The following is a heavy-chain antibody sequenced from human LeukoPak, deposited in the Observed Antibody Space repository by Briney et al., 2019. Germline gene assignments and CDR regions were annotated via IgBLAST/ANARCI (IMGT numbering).Heavy chain of an antibody. CDR3: ARDSIGTYYYGSGSYYGMDV. J-gene: IGHJ6*02. D-gene: IGHD3-10*01. CDR1: GFTFSSYS. Sequence: GGSLKLSCAASGFTFSSYSVNWVRQAPGKWLDWVSSISSSSSYIYYADSVKGRFTISRDNAKNSLYLQMNSQRVEDTAVYYCARDSIGTYYYGSGSYYGMDVWGQGTTVTVSS. CDR2: ISSSSSYI. V-gene: IGHV3-21*01.